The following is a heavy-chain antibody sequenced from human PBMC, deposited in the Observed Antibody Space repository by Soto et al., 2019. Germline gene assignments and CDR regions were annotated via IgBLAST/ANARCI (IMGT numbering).Heavy chain of an antibody. CDR2: ISGSGGST. D-gene: IGHD3-16*01. CDR3: AKDNTNYVLAHFDY. J-gene: IGHJ4*02. V-gene: IGHV3-23*01. CDR1: GFTFSSYA. Sequence: AGGSLRLSCAASGFTFSSYAMSWVRQAPGKGLEWVSAISGSGGSTYYADSVEGRFTISRDNSKNTLYLQMNSLRAEDTAVYYYAKDNTNYVLAHFDYWGQGTLVTVSS.